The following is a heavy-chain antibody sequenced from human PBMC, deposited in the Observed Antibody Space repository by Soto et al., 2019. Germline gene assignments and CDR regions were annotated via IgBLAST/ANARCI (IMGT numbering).Heavy chain of an antibody. Sequence: GGSLRLSCAASGFTFSSYWMSWVRQAPGKGLEWVANIKQDGSEKYYVDSVKGRFTISRDNAKNSLYLQMNSLRAEDTAVYYCARDGLRYFDWSLYGILSFDIWGQGTMVTVSS. J-gene: IGHJ3*02. V-gene: IGHV3-7*01. CDR1: GFTFSSYW. CDR3: ARDGLRYFDWSLYGILSFDI. CDR2: IKQDGSEK. D-gene: IGHD3-9*01.